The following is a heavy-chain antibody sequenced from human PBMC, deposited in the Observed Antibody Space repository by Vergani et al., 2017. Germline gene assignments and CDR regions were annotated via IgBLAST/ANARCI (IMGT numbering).Heavy chain of an antibody. D-gene: IGHD2-2*02. CDR3: ARGGYCSSTSCYTWKVPVGD. CDR2: IYSGGST. CDR1: GFTVSSNY. J-gene: IGHJ4*02. Sequence: EVQLVESGGGLVQPGGSLRLSCAASGFTVSSNYMSWVRQAPGKGLEWVSVIYSGGSTYYADSVKGRFTISRDNSKNTLYLQMNSLRAEDTAVYYCARGGYCSSTSCYTWKVPVGDWGQGTLVTVSS. V-gene: IGHV3-66*02.